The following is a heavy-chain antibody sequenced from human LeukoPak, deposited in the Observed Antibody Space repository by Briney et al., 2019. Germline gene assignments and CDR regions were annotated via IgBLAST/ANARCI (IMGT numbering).Heavy chain of an antibody. CDR1: GYTFTSYD. CDR3: AIQTSVTTGSRYFDP. Sequence: GASVKVSCKASGYTFTSYDINWVRQATGQGLEWMGWMNPNSGNTGYAQKFQGRVTISRNTSITTSYMELSSLRSDDTAVYYCAIQTSVTTGSRYFDPWGRGTLVTVSS. V-gene: IGHV1-8*03. D-gene: IGHD4-17*01. CDR2: MNPNSGNT. J-gene: IGHJ2*01.